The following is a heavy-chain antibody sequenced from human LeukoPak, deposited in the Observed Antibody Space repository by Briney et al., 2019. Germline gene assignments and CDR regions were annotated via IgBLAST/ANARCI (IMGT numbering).Heavy chain of an antibody. CDR3: AKDPNGDYIGAFDM. CDR2: ISGSGDRT. V-gene: IGHV3-23*01. Sequence: QPGGSLRLSCAASGITASSDAMTWVRQAPGKGLEWVSTISGSGDRTLYADSVKGRFTISRDNFKNTLYLQMNSLRAEDTALYHCAKDPNGDYIGAFDMWGQGTMVTVSS. J-gene: IGHJ3*02. D-gene: IGHD4-17*01. CDR1: GITASSDA.